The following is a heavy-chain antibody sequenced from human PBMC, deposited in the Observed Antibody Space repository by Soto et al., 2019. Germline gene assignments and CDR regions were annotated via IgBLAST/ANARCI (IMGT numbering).Heavy chain of an antibody. CDR1: GGSISSSNW. V-gene: IGHV4-4*02. CDR2: IYHSGST. Sequence: SETLSLTCAVSGGSISSSNWWSWVRQPPGKGLEWIGEIYHSGSTNYNPSLKSRVTISVDKSKNQFSLKLSSVTAADTAVYYCARGGIWFGASYPRPGLDYWGQGTLVTVSS. CDR3: ARGGIWFGASYPRPGLDY. D-gene: IGHD3-10*01. J-gene: IGHJ4*02.